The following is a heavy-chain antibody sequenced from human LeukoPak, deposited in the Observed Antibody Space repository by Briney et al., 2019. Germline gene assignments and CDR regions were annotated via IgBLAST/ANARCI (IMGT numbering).Heavy chain of an antibody. D-gene: IGHD3-3*01. Sequence: SETLSLTCTVSGGSISSGGYYWSWIRQHPGKGLEWIGYIYYSGSTNYNPSLKSRVTISVDTSKNQFSLKLSSVTAADTAVYYCARLSRYDFWSGYYTPDDAFDIWGQGTMVTVSS. CDR3: ARLSRYDFWSGYYTPDDAFDI. CDR2: IYYSGST. V-gene: IGHV4-61*08. J-gene: IGHJ3*02. CDR1: GGSISSGGYY.